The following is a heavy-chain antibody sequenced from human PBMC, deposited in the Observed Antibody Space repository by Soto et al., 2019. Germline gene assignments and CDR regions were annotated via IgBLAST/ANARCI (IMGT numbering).Heavy chain of an antibody. Sequence: PSETRSLTCAVYGGSFSGYYWSWIRQPPGKGLEWIGEINHSGSTNYNPSLKSRVTISVDTSKNQFSLKLSSVTAADTAVYYCARGSAALPPYYYYYYGMDVWGQGTTVTVSS. D-gene: IGHD2-15*01. V-gene: IGHV4-34*01. CDR3: ARGSAALPPYYYYYYGMDV. CDR1: GGSFSGYY. J-gene: IGHJ6*02. CDR2: INHSGST.